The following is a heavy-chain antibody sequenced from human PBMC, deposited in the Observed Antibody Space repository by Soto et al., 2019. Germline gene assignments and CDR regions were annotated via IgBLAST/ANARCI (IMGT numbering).Heavy chain of an antibody. J-gene: IGHJ6*03. CDR1: GFTFSSYS. Sequence: EVQLVESGGGLVQPGGSLRLSCAASGFTFSSYSMNWVRQAPGKGLEWVSYISSSSSTIYYADSVKGRFTISRDNAKNSLYLQMNRLRAEDTAVYFCARDHLLYHFLYRVAFFYMDVWGKGTTVTVSS. V-gene: IGHV3-48*01. CDR3: ARDHLLYHFLYRVAFFYMDV. D-gene: IGHD3-16*01. CDR2: ISSSSSTI.